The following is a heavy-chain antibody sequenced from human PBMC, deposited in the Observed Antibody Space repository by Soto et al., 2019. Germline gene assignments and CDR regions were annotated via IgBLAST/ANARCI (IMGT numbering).Heavy chain of an antibody. CDR1: GYTFTSYG. Sequence: QVQLVQSGAEVKKPGASVKVSCKASGYTFTSYGISWVRQAPGQGVEWMGWISAYNGNTNYAQKPQGRVTMTTDTSTSTAYMELRSLRADDTAVYYCARSAITYYDFWSGYHQDDYWGQGTLVTVSS. CDR2: ISAYNGNT. D-gene: IGHD3-3*01. J-gene: IGHJ4*02. V-gene: IGHV1-18*01. CDR3: ARSAITYYDFWSGYHQDDY.